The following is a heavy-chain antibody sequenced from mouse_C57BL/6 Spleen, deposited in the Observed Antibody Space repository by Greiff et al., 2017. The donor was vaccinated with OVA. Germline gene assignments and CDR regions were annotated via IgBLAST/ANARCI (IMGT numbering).Heavy chain of an antibody. CDR2: IYPGDGDT. V-gene: IGHV1-80*01. CDR1: GYAFSSYW. Sequence: QVQLKESGAELVKPGASVKISCKASGYAFSSYWMNWVKQRPGKGLEWIGQIYPGDGDTNYNGKFKGKATLTADKSSSTAYMQLSSLTSEDSADYFCARTGTGAMDYWGQGTSVTVSS. D-gene: IGHD4-1*01. CDR3: ARTGTGAMDY. J-gene: IGHJ4*01.